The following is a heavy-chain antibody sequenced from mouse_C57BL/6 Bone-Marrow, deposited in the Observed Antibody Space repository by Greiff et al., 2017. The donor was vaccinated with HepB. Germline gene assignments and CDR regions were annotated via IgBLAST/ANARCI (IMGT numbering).Heavy chain of an antibody. J-gene: IGHJ1*03. CDR1: GFTFTDYE. CDR3: TRENYSKWYFDV. CDR2: IDPETGGT. Sequence: QVHVKQSGAELVRPGASVTLSCKASGFTFTDYEMHWVKQTPVHGLEWIGAIDPETGGTAYNQKFKGKAILTADKSSSTAYMEIRSLTSEDSAVYYCTRENYSKWYFDVWGTGTTVTVSS. D-gene: IGHD2-5*01. V-gene: IGHV1-15*01.